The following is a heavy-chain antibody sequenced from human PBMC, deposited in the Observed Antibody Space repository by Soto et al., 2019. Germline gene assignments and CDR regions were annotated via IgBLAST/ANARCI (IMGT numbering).Heavy chain of an antibody. CDR1: GGSISSGGYY. CDR3: ARVNWNSRDHDAFDI. Sequence: SETLSLTCTVSGGSISSGGYYWSWIRQHPGKGLEWIGYIYYSGSTYYNPSLKSRVTISVDTSKNQFSLKLSSVTAADTAVYYCARVNWNSRDHDAFDIWGQGTMVTVSS. CDR2: IYYSGST. V-gene: IGHV4-31*03. J-gene: IGHJ3*02. D-gene: IGHD1-7*01.